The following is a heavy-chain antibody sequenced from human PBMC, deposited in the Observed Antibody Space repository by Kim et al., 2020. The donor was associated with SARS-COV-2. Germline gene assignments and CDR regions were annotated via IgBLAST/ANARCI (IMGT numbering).Heavy chain of an antibody. CDR1: GFIFSSYN. CDR2: ISSSSSYI. Sequence: GGSLRLSCAASGFIFSSYNMNWVRQAPGRGLEWVSSISSSSSYISYADSVKGRFTISRDNAKNSLFLQMTSLRAEDTAVYYCARTSLGDSFDYWGRGTLVTVSS. J-gene: IGHJ4*02. D-gene: IGHD3-10*01. V-gene: IGHV3-21*01. CDR3: ARTSLGDSFDY.